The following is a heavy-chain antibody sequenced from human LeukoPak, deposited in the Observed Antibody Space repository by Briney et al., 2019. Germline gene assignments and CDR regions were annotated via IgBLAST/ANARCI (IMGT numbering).Heavy chain of an antibody. CDR3: ARGARFGELSYYYYYMDV. D-gene: IGHD3-10*01. V-gene: IGHV4-59*01. CDR1: GGSNSSYY. Sequence: SETLSLXCTVSGGSNSSYYWSWIRRPPGKGLESIGYIYYSGSTNYNPSLKSRVTISVDTSKNQFSLKLSSVTAADTAVYYCARGARFGELSYYYYYMDVWGKGTTVTVSS. CDR2: IYYSGST. J-gene: IGHJ6*03.